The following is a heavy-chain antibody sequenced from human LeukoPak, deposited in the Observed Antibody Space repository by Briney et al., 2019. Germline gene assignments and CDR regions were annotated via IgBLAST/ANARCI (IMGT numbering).Heavy chain of an antibody. CDR2: IIPILGIA. V-gene: IGHV1-69*04. CDR1: GGTFSSYA. Sequence: SVKVSCKASGGTFSSYAIRWLGQAPGQGLEWMGRIIPILGIANYAQKFQGRVTITADKSTSTAYMELSSLRSEDTAVYYCARDPYYYYGMDVWGQGTTVTVSS. CDR3: ARDPYYYYGMDV. J-gene: IGHJ6*02.